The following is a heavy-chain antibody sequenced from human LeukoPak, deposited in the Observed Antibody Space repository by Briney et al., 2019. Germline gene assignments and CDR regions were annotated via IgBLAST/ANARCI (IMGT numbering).Heavy chain of an antibody. V-gene: IGHV3-15*01. Sequence: GGSLRLSCAASGFTFSNAWMSWVRQAPGRGLEWVGRIKSKTDGGTTDYAAPVKGRFTISRDDSKTTLYLQMNSLKTEDTAVYYCTTCGYSYGSDYWGQGTLVTVSS. CDR1: GFTFSNAW. CDR2: IKSKTDGGTT. CDR3: TTCGYSYGSDY. D-gene: IGHD5-18*01. J-gene: IGHJ4*02.